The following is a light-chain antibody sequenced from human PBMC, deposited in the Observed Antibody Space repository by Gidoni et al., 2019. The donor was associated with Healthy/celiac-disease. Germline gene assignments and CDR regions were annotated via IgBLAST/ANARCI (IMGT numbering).Light chain of an antibody. CDR3: QPSYSTPRT. CDR1: QSISSY. J-gene: IGKJ1*01. CDR2: AAS. V-gene: IGKV1-39*01. Sequence: DSQMTQPPSSLSASVGDRVTITCRASQSISSYLNWYQQKTGKAPKLLNYAASSLQSGVPTRCSGSGSGTYFTLTISILQPEDFASCYFQPSYSTPRTFGQGTKVEIK.